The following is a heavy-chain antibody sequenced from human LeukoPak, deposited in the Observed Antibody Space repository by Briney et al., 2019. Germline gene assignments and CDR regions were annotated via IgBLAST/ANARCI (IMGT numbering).Heavy chain of an antibody. CDR1: GGSIWSNSYD. V-gene: IGHV4-39*01. CDR3: ARHHNLGYCRGGSCFDY. CDR2: IYYRGST. Sequence: SETLSLTCSVSGGSIWSNSYDSGCIRQPPGNGLELLVRIYYRGSTYYNPPVKSRVNISVDASKNQFSLKLSSVTAADTAVYYCARHHNLGYCRGGSCFDYWGQGTLVTVSS. J-gene: IGHJ4*02. D-gene: IGHD2-15*01.